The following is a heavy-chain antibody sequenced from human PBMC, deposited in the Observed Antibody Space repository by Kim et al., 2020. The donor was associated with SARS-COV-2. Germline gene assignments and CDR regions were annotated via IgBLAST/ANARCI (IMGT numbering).Heavy chain of an antibody. D-gene: IGHD3-9*01. Sequence: SVKVSCKASGGTFSSYAISWVRQAPGQGLEWMGGIIPIFGTANYAQKFQGRVTITADESTSTAYMELSSLRSEDTAVYYCASQYHDILTGYYSLAGRVDYWGQGTLVTVSS. J-gene: IGHJ4*02. CDR3: ASQYHDILTGYYSLAGRVDY. CDR1: GGTFSSYA. V-gene: IGHV1-69*13. CDR2: IIPIFGTA.